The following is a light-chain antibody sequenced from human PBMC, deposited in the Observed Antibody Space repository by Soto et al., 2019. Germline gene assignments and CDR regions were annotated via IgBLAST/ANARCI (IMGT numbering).Light chain of an antibody. V-gene: IGKV3-20*01. CDR2: GAS. J-gene: IGKJ1*01. Sequence: EIVLTQSPGTLSLSPGERATLSCKASQSVISRYLAWYQQKPGQAPRLIIYGASSRATGIPDRFSGSGSETEFTLTISRLEPEDFEVYYCQQYGSSPRTFGQGTKVDIK. CDR3: QQYGSSPRT. CDR1: QSVISRY.